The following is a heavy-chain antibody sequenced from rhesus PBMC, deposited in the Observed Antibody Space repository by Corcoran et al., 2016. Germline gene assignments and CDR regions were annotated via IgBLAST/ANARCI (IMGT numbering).Heavy chain of an antibody. CDR3: ARDQPLYSNYGRYYFDY. CDR1: GYSISSGYG. J-gene: IGHJ4*01. CDR2: IDGGRGST. Sequence: QVQLQESGPGLVKPSETLSLTCAASGYSISSGYGWGWIRQPPGKGLEWIGQIDGGRGSTYSNPSLKSRVTVSKDTSKIQFSLQLSSVTAADTSVYYCARDQPLYSNYGRYYFDYWGQGVLVTVSS. V-gene: IGHV4-127*01. D-gene: IGHD4-23*01.